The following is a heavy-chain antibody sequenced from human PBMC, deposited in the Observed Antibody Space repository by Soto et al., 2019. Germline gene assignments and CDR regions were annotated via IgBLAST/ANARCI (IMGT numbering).Heavy chain of an antibody. CDR2: IGPASGDR. J-gene: IGHJ4*02. Sequence: ASVKVSCKASGYAFTGHYINWVLQAPGQAPEWMGEIGPASGDRRYAQKFRGRVNMTRNTAIPTVYMELTNLSPADTSFYYPGGGRSAKLVVFYWGQGTPVTVSS. CDR3: GGGRSAKLVVFY. CDR1: GYAFTGHY. D-gene: IGHD3-10*01. V-gene: IGHV1-2*02.